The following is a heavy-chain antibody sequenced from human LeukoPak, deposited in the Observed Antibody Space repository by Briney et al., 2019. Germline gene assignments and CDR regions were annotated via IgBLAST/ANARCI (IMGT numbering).Heavy chain of an antibody. CDR3: ATNDFWSGYYTGYYYYYMDV. J-gene: IGHJ6*03. Sequence: SQTLSLTCTVSGGSISSGDYYWSWIRQPPGKGLEWIGYVYYSGSTYYNPSLKSRVTISVDTSKNQFFLKLSSVTAADTAVYYCATNDFWSGYYTGYYYYYMDVWGKGTTVTVSS. D-gene: IGHD3-3*01. CDR1: GGSISSGDYY. V-gene: IGHV4-30-4*08. CDR2: VYYSGST.